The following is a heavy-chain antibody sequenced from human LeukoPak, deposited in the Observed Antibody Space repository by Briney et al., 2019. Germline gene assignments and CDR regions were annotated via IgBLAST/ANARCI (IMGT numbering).Heavy chain of an antibody. CDR2: IYYSGST. J-gene: IGHJ3*02. CDR3: ARDSSTLSLEAFDI. D-gene: IGHD3-16*02. CDR1: GGSISSGGYY. Sequence: SQTLSLTCTVSGGSISSGGYYWSWIRQPPGKGLEWIGYIYYSGSTNYNPSLKSRVTISVDTSKNQFSLKLSSVTAADTAVYYCARDSSTLSLEAFDIWGQGTMVTVSS. V-gene: IGHV4-61*08.